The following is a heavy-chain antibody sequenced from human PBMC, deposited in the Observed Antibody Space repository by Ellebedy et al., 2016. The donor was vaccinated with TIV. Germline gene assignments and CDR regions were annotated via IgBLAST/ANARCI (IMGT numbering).Heavy chain of an antibody. V-gene: IGHV3-7*01. D-gene: IGHD6-13*01. CDR1: GFTFSKYW. Sequence: GESLKISCAASGFTFSKYWMSWVRQSPGKGLEWVANINRDGSEKYYVDSVEGRLTISRDNAKNSLYLQMNSLRVEDTAVYYCFVGPPPAGIRGYYYYDVDAWGQGTTVTVSS. J-gene: IGHJ6*02. CDR3: FVGPPPAGIRGYYYYDVDA. CDR2: INRDGSEK.